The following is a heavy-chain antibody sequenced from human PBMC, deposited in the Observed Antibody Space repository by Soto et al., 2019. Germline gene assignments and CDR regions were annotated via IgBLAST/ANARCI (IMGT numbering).Heavy chain of an antibody. Sequence: QVQLVQSGAEVKKPGSSVRVSCKASGATLNTFINYGITWVRQAPGQGLEYMGGIIPVFGAANHAQKCQGTVXTXAXXSTRTVNMELSSLTSKATAVYYCARGAATQILVIKYDALEIWGQGTMVTVSS. J-gene: IGHJ3*02. D-gene: IGHD6-25*01. V-gene: IGHV1-69*12. CDR2: IIPVFGAA. CDR1: GATLNTFINYG. CDR3: ARGAATQILVIKYDALEI.